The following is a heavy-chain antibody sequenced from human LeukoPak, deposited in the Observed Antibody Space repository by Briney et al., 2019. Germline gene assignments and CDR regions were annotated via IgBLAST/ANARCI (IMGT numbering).Heavy chain of an antibody. D-gene: IGHD2/OR15-2a*01. J-gene: IGHJ4*02. CDR1: GFAFSTYG. Sequence: GGSLRLSCTASGFAFSTYGMHWVRQAPGKGLEWVALIWYDGSNKYYADSVKGRLTISRDNSKNTLYLQMNSLRAEDTAVYYCAREGPRGNSQFDYWGQGTLVTVSS. V-gene: IGHV3-33*08. CDR2: IWYDGSNK. CDR3: AREGPRGNSQFDY.